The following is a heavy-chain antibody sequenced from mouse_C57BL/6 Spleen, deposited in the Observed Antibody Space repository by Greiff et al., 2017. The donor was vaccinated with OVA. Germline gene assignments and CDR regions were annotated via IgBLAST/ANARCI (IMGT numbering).Heavy chain of an antibody. J-gene: IGHJ3*01. D-gene: IGHD2-4*01. CDR1: GYTFTDYY. V-gene: IGHV1-34*01. CDR3: AGWGDYDVGVWFAY. Sequence: EVQLQQSGPELVKPGASVKMSCKASGYTFTDYYMHWVKQSHGKSLEWIWYIYPNNGGNGYNQKFKGKATLIADKSSSTAYMELRSLTSENSAVYYCAGWGDYDVGVWFAYWGQGTLVTVSA. CDR2: IYPNNGGN.